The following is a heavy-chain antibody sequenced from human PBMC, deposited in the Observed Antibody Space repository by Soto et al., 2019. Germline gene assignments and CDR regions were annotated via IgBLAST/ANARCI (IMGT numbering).Heavy chain of an antibody. CDR3: AREGYCSSGSCALYSHDYFGMDV. V-gene: IGHV1-18*01. D-gene: IGHD2-15*01. Sequence: QVQLVQSGAEVKNPGASVKVSCKASGYTFTRYGFSWVRQAPGQGLEWMGWISTYNENTKYPQKFQGRITMTTDTPTSTAYMEMRSLTSDDTAVHYCAREGYCSSGSCALYSHDYFGMDVWGQGTTVTVSS. J-gene: IGHJ6*02. CDR1: GYTFTRYG. CDR2: ISTYNENT.